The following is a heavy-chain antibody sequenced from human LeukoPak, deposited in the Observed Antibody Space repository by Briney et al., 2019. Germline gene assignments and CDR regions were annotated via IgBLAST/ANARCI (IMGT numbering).Heavy chain of an antibody. CDR3: ARDSGYDYVWGSYRPGFDY. D-gene: IGHD3-16*02. Sequence: ASVKVSCKASGGTFSSYAISWVRQTPGQGLEWMGGIIPIFGTANYAQKFQGRVTITADESTSTAYMELSSLRSEDTAVYYCARDSGYDYVWGSYRPGFDYWGQGTLVTVSS. CDR2: IIPIFGTA. V-gene: IGHV1-69*13. CDR1: GGTFSSYA. J-gene: IGHJ4*02.